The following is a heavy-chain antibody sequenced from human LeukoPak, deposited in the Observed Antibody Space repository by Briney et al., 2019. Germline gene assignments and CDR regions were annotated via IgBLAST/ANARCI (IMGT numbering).Heavy chain of an antibody. V-gene: IGHV3-73*01. Sequence: GGSLRLSCAASGFTFSGSAMHWVRQASGKGLEWVGRIRSKANSYATAYAASVKGRFTISRDDSKNTAYLQMNSLKTEDTAVYYCTRGAYGGNSENWFDPWGQGTLVTVSS. CDR2: IRSKANSYAT. J-gene: IGHJ5*02. D-gene: IGHD4-23*01. CDR1: GFTFSGSA. CDR3: TRGAYGGNSENWFDP.